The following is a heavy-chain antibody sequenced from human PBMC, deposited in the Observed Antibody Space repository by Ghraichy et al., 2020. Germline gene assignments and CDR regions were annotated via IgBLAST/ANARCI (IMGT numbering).Heavy chain of an antibody. CDR1: GFTFSDYY. Sequence: GGSLRLSCAASGFTFSDYYMSWIRQAPGKGLEWVSYISSSSSYTNYADSVKGRFTISRDNAKNSLYLQMNSLRAEDTAVYYCAGYCSSTSCYFHYWGQGTLVTVSS. CDR2: ISSSSSYT. D-gene: IGHD2-2*01. CDR3: AGYCSSTSCYFHY. J-gene: IGHJ4*02. V-gene: IGHV3-11*06.